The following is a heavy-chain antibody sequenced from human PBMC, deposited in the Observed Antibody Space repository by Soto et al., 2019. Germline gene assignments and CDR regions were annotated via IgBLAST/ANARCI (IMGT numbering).Heavy chain of an antibody. J-gene: IGHJ3*01. Sequence: QLQLQESVPGLVKPSETLSLTCTVSGASVSSSFSYWGWIRQPPGKGLEWIGTIYYSGTTYYNPSFESRITVSVDTSKNQFSLTLTSVSAADTAVYYCARHDTPRPLTGGGAPSVTPDAFDVWGRGTMVTVSS. CDR1: GASVSSSFSY. CDR2: IYYSGTT. CDR3: ARHDTPRPLTGGGAPSVTPDAFDV. V-gene: IGHV4-39*01. D-gene: IGHD3-9*01.